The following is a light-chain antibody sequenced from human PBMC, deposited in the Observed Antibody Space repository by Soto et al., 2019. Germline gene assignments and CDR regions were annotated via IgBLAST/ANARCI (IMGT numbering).Light chain of an antibody. J-gene: IGKJ1*01. V-gene: IGKV1-5*03. CDR3: QHFNSYPWT. CDR2: KAT. CDR1: QGISRW. Sequence: DIQMTQSPSTLSASVGDRVTITCRASQGISRWLAWYQQKSGKAPKLLIYKATTLESGVPSRFSGSGSGTDFTLTISSLQPDDFATYFCQHFNSYPWTFGQGTTVEIK.